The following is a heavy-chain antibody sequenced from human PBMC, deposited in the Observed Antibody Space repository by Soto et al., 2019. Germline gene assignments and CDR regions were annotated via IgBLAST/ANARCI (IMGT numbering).Heavy chain of an antibody. Sequence: SETLSLTCTVSGGSISSYYWSWIRQPPGKGLEWIGYIYYSGSTNYNPSLKSRVTISVDTSKNQFSLKLSSVTAADTAVYYCARQGVEYPVSYFDYWGQGTLVTVSS. D-gene: IGHD3-10*01. CDR2: IYYSGST. CDR3: ARQGVEYPVSYFDY. J-gene: IGHJ4*02. V-gene: IGHV4-59*08. CDR1: GGSISSYY.